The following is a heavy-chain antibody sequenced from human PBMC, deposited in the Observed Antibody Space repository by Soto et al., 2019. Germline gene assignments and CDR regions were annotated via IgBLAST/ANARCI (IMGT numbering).Heavy chain of an antibody. V-gene: IGHV1-18*01. D-gene: IGHD3-9*01. Sequence: ASVKVSCKASGYTFTSYGISWVRQAPGQGLEWMGWISAYNGNTNYAQKLQGRVTMTTDTSTSTAYMELRSLRSDDTAVYYCARQHAPRDDILTGYYSVLGYWGQGTLVTVSS. J-gene: IGHJ4*02. CDR3: ARQHAPRDDILTGYYSVLGY. CDR1: GYTFTSYG. CDR2: ISAYNGNT.